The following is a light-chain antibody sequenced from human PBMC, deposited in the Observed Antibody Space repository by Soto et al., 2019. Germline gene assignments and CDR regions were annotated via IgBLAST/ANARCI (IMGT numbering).Light chain of an antibody. Sequence: QSVLTQPPSASGTPGQRVTISCSGSSSNIGSNIVNWYQHLPGTAPKLLIYTNNQRPSGVPDRFSDSKSGTSASLAISGLQSEDEGDYYCASWDGSLQTWVFGGGTKVTVL. J-gene: IGLJ3*02. CDR2: TNN. CDR3: ASWDGSLQTWV. V-gene: IGLV1-44*01. CDR1: SSNIGSNI.